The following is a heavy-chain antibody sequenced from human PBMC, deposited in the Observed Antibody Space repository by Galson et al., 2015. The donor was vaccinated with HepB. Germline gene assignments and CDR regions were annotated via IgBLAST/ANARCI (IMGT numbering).Heavy chain of an antibody. CDR1: GFTFSSYG. CDR2: IEYDGSNK. J-gene: IGHJ6*02. Sequence: SLRLSCAASGFTFSSYGMNWVRQAPGKGLEWVAVIEYDGSNKFYTDSVKGRFTISRDNSKNTLYLQMNSLRVEDTAVYYCAKDWVIGVGPTDDYYHYYGMDVWGQGTTVTVSS. V-gene: IGHV3-30*18. D-gene: IGHD3-3*01. CDR3: AKDWVIGVGPTDDYYHYYGMDV.